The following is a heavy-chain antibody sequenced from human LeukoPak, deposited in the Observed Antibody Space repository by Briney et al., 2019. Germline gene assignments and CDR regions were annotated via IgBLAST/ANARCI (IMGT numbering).Heavy chain of an antibody. CDR1: GGSISSYY. Sequence: PSETLSLTCTVSGGSISSYYWSWIRQPPGKGLEWIGYIYYSGGTNYNPSLKSRVTISVDTSKNQFSLKLTSVIAADTAVYYCAAGGYYDNSGTDYWGQGTLVTVSS. V-gene: IGHV4-59*03. D-gene: IGHD3-22*01. CDR2: IYYSGGT. CDR3: AAGGYYDNSGTDY. J-gene: IGHJ4*02.